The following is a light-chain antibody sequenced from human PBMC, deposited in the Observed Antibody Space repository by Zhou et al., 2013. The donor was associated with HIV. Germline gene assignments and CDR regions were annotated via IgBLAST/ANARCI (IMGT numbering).Light chain of an antibody. Sequence: DIQMTQSPSSLSASLGDRVTITCRASQSISRYLNWYQQKPGKAPKLLIYDASSVQSGVPSRFTGSGSGTDFTLTISSLQPEDFATYYCQQSYSTPFTFGPGTKVDIK. V-gene: IGKV1-39*01. CDR1: QSISRY. CDR3: QQSYSTPFT. J-gene: IGKJ3*01. CDR2: DAS.